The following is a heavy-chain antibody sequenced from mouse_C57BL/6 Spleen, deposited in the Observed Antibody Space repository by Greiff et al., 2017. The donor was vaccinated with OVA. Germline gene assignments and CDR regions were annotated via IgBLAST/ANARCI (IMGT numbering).Heavy chain of an antibody. CDR3: ARQRGTGYFDY. V-gene: IGHV5-17*01. Sequence: EVKLVESGGGLVKPGGSLKLSCAASGFTFSDYGMHWVRQAPEKGLEWVAYISSGSSTIYYADTVKGRFTISRDNAKNTLFLQMTSLRSEDTAMDYCARQRGTGYFDYWGQGTTLTVSS. CDR2: ISSGSSTI. CDR1: GFTFSDYG. J-gene: IGHJ2*01. D-gene: IGHD4-1*01.